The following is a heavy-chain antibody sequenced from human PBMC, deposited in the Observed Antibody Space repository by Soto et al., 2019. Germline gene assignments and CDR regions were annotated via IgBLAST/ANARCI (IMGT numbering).Heavy chain of an antibody. J-gene: IGHJ6*02. CDR2: IIPIFGTA. V-gene: IGHV1-69*12. CDR3: GRGEGWLSTSCYPQMDV. Sequence: QVQLVQSGAEVKKPGSSVKVSCKASGGTFSRNAISWVRQAPGQGLEWMGGIIPIFGTANYAQKLQGRVTITADESTSTAYMVLSSLRSEDTAVYYCGRGEGWLSTSCYPQMDVLGQGTTVTVS. CDR1: GGTFSRNA. D-gene: IGHD2-2*01.